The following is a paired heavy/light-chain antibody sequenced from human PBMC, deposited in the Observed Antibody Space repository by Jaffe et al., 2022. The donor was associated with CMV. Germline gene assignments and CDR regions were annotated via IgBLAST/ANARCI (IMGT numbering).Light chain of an antibody. CDR1: QSISGY. V-gene: IGKV1-39*01. CDR2: GAS. J-gene: IGKJ1*01. CDR3: QQSYSSPWT. Sequence: DIQMTQSPTSLSASVGDRVTITCRASQSISGYLNWYLQKPGKAPNLLIYGASNLQSGVPSRFSGSGSGTDFTLTISSLQPEDFATYYCQQSYSSPWTFGQGTKV.
Heavy chain of an antibody. Sequence: QVLLVQSGAEVKKPGSSVKVSCKASGDTFSTYAINWVRQAPGQGLEWIGRIIPIFGTSTYAQNFQGRLTITADESTTTAYMELSSLRSEDTAVYYCARDTSVVGATPTFDYWGQGTLVTVSS. CDR3: ARDTSVVGATPTFDY. CDR1: GDTFSTYA. CDR2: IIPIFGTS. V-gene: IGHV1-69*18. J-gene: IGHJ4*02. D-gene: IGHD1-26*01.